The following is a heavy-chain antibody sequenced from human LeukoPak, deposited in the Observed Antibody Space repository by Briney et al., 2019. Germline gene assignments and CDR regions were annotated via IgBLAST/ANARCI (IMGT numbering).Heavy chain of an antibody. CDR2: INPGDSDT. Sequence: GESLKISCQASGYSFTSSWIGWARQMPGKGLEWMAIINPGDSDTRYSPSFQGQVTISADKSISTVYLQWGSLKASDTTMYYCARQPGAGWFDPWGQGTLVTVSS. D-gene: IGHD3-10*01. CDR1: GYSFTSSW. V-gene: IGHV5-51*01. CDR3: ARQPGAGWFDP. J-gene: IGHJ5*02.